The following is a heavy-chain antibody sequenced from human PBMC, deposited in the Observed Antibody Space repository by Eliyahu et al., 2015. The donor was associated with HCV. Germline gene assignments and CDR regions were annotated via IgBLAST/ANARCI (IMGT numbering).Heavy chain of an antibody. J-gene: IGHJ3*02. CDR3: ARGWGSLLGAFDI. V-gene: IGHV4-61*02. CDR1: GGSISSGSYY. D-gene: IGHD2-15*01. CDR2: IYTSGST. Sequence: QVQLQESGPGLVKPSQTLSLTCTVSGGSISSGSYYWSWIRQPAGKGLEWIGRIYTSGSTNSNPSLKSRVTISVDTSKNQFSLKLSSVTAADTAVYYCARGWGSLLGAFDIWGQGTMVTVSS.